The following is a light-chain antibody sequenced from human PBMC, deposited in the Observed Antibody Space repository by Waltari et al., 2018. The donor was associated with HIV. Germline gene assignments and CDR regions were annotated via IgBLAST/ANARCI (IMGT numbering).Light chain of an antibody. CDR3: NSRDKSGNFVV. CDR2: DKN. V-gene: IGLV3-19*01. Sequence: SSELTQDPAVSVALGQTVRLTCQGDSLRTYYATWYQKKPGQAPLLVIFDKNNRPSGIPDGFSGSSTGNTASLTITGTQAEDEGDYYCNSRDKSGNFVVFGGGTKLTVL. J-gene: IGLJ2*01. CDR1: SLRTYY.